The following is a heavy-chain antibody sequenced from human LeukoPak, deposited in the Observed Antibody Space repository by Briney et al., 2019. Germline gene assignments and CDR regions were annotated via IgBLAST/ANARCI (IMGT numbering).Heavy chain of an antibody. Sequence: PGGSLRLSCEASGIAFSGYSMNWVRQAPGGSLEWVSSISSSRTYIYYADSVKGRFTISRDNAKNSLYLQMNSLRAEDTAVYYCARVIVATIAWGQGTLVTVSS. J-gene: IGHJ4*02. CDR2: ISSSRTYI. CDR1: GIAFSGYS. D-gene: IGHD5-12*01. CDR3: ARVIVATIA. V-gene: IGHV3-21*01.